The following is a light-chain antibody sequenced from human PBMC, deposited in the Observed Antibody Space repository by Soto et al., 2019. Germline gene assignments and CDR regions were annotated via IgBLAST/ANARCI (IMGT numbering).Light chain of an antibody. CDR1: QSVISTY. CDR2: GAF. J-gene: IGKJ5*01. CDR3: QLYGSSIT. Sequence: EIVLTQSPGTLSLSPGERATLSCRASQSVISTYLAWYQQKPGQAPRLLIHGAFSRATGIPERFSGSGSGADFTLTINRVEPEDFAVYYCQLYGSSITFGQGTRLEMK. V-gene: IGKV3-20*01.